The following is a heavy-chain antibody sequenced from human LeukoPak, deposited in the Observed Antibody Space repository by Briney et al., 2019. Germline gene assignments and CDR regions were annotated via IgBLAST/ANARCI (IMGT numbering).Heavy chain of an antibody. D-gene: IGHD3-3*01. CDR2: ISGSGGST. CDR1: GFTFSSYA. J-gene: IGHJ4*02. Sequence: PGRSLRLSCAASGFTFSSYAMSWVRQAPGKGLEWVSAISGSGGSTYYADSVKGRFTISRDNSKNTLYLQMNSLRAEDTAVYYCAKAGDFWSGSPLDYWGQGTLVTVSS. V-gene: IGHV3-23*01. CDR3: AKAGDFWSGSPLDY.